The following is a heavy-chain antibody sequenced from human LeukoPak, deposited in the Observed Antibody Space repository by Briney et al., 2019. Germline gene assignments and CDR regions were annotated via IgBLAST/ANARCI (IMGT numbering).Heavy chain of an antibody. CDR2: IITILGIA. CDR1: GGTFSSYA. Sequence: SVKVSCKASGGTFSSYAISWVRQAPGQGLEWMGRIITILGIANYAQKFQGRVTITADKSTSTAYMELSSLRSGDTAVYYCARDRLSIVATTSGYFDYWGQGTLVTVSS. CDR3: ARDRLSIVATTSGYFDY. V-gene: IGHV1-69*04. D-gene: IGHD5-12*01. J-gene: IGHJ4*02.